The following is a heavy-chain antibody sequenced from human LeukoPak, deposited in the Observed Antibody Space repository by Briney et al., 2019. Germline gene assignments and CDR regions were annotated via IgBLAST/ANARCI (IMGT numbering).Heavy chain of an antibody. J-gene: IGHJ4*02. CDR1: GFTFSSYI. Sequence: PGGSLRLSCAASGFTFSSYIMNWVRQAPGKGLEWVSYITSGSDAIYYADSVKGRFTISRDNAKNSLYLQMSSLRAEDTAVYYCARDPPRCYDYWGQGTLVTVSS. CDR3: ARDPPRCYDY. CDR2: ITSGSDAI. V-gene: IGHV3-48*01. D-gene: IGHD4/OR15-4a*01.